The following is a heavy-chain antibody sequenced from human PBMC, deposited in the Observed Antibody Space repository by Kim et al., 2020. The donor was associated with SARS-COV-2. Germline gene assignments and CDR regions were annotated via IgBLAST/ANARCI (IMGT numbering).Heavy chain of an antibody. CDR2: DGSIT. CDR3: VRDSSATY. V-gene: IGHV3-74*01. Sequence: DGSITTYADSVKGQVTISRENAKNTLYLQMNMLGAEDTAVYYCVRDSSATYWGQGTLVTVSS. J-gene: IGHJ4*02.